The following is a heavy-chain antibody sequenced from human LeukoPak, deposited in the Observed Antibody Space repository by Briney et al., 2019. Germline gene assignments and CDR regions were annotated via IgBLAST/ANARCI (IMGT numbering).Heavy chain of an antibody. Sequence: SETLSLTCTVSGGSISSGSYYWSWIRQPAGKGLEWIGRIYTSGSTNYNPSLKSRVTMSVDTSKNQFSLKLSSVTAADTAIYYCARDASRIQLWPLWGQGTLVTVSS. CDR1: GGSISSGSYY. CDR2: IYTSGST. D-gene: IGHD5-18*01. J-gene: IGHJ4*02. V-gene: IGHV4-61*02. CDR3: ARDASRIQLWPL.